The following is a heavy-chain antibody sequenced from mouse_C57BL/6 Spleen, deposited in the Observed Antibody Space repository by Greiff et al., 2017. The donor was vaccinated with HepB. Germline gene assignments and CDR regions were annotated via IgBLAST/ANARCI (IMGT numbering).Heavy chain of an antibody. D-gene: IGHD2-3*01. Sequence: QVQLQQSGAELARPGASVKLSCKASGYTFTSYGISWVKQRTGQGLEWIGEIYPRSGNTYYNEKFKGKATLTADKSSSTAYMELRSLTSEDSAVYFCARWGDGYYYYAMDYWGQGTSVTVSS. CDR1: GYTFTSYG. CDR2: IYPRSGNT. J-gene: IGHJ4*01. CDR3: ARWGDGYYYYAMDY. V-gene: IGHV1-81*01.